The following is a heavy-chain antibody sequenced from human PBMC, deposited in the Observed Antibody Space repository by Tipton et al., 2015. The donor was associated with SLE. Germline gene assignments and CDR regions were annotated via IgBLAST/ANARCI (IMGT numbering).Heavy chain of an antibody. CDR2: ISYSGSP. CDR3: ASGTLEWSHEPDY. CDR1: GGSISSYY. V-gene: IGHV4-59*12. J-gene: IGHJ4*02. D-gene: IGHD3-3*01. Sequence: TLSLTCTVSGGSISSYYWSWIRQPPGKGLEWIGYISYSGSPYYNPSLKSRVTISVNTSKNQFSLRLSSVTAADTAMFYCASGTLEWSHEPDYWGQGTLVTVSS.